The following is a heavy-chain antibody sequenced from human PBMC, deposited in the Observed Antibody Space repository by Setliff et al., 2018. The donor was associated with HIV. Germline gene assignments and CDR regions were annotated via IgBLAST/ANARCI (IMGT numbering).Heavy chain of an antibody. Sequence: ASVKVSCKASGYTFTSYAMHWVRQAPGQRLEWMGWINAGNGNTKYSQKFQGRVTITRDTSASTAYMVLSSLRSEDMAVYYCARDSSTVGLWFDPWGQGTLVTVS. V-gene: IGHV1-3*01. D-gene: IGHD6-19*01. CDR3: ARDSSTVGLWFDP. CDR1: GYTFTSYA. CDR2: INAGNGNT. J-gene: IGHJ5*02.